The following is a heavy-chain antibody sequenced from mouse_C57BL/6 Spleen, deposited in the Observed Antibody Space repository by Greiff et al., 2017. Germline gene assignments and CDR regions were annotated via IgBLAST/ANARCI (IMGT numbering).Heavy chain of an antibody. V-gene: IGHV1-82*01. D-gene: IGHD2-4*01. J-gene: IGHJ1*03. CDR2: IYPGDGDT. CDR3: AGGLRRYWYFDV. CDR1: GYAFSSSW. Sequence: QVQLKESGPELVKPGASVKISCKASGYAFSSSWMNWVKQRPGKGLEWIGRIYPGDGDTNYNGKFKGKATLTADKSSSTAYMQLSSLTAEDSAVYFCAGGLRRYWYFDVWGTGTTVTVSS.